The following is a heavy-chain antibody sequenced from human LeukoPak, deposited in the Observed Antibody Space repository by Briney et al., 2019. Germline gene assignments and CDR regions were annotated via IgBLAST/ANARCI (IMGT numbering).Heavy chain of an antibody. Sequence: GGSLRLSCAASGFTFSSYTMSWVRQAPGKGLEWVGRIKSKTDGGTTDYAAPVKGRFTISRDDSKNTLYLQMNSLKTEDTAVYYCTTEFSGSGSYYRFDYWGQGTLVTVSS. CDR3: TTEFSGSGSYYRFDY. D-gene: IGHD3-10*01. J-gene: IGHJ4*02. V-gene: IGHV3-15*01. CDR1: GFTFSSYT. CDR2: IKSKTDGGTT.